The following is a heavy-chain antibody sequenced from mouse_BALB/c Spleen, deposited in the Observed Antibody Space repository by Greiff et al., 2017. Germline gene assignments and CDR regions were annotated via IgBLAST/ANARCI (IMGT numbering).Heavy chain of an antibody. Sequence: EVKLMESGGGLVQPGGSRKLSCAASGFTFSSFGMHWVRQAPEKGLEWVAYISSGSSTIYYADTVKGRFTISRDNPKNTLFLQMTSLRSEDTAMYYCARSRARDYAMDYWGQGTSVTVSS. V-gene: IGHV5-17*02. CDR1: GFTFSSFG. CDR3: ARSRARDYAMDY. CDR2: ISSGSSTI. J-gene: IGHJ4*01.